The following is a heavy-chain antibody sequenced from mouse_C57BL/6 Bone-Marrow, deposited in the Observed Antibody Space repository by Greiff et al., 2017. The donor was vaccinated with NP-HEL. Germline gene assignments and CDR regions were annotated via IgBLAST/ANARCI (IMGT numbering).Heavy chain of an antibody. J-gene: IGHJ4*01. CDR3: ARGNYYYGSNYYAMDY. D-gene: IGHD1-1*01. Sequence: VQLQESGPGLVKPSQSLSLTCSVTGYSITSGYYWNWIRQFPGNKLEWMGYISYDGSNNYNPSLKNRISITRDTSKNQFLLKLNSVTTEDTATYYCARGNYYYGSNYYAMDYWGQGTSVTVSS. CDR2: ISYDGSN. V-gene: IGHV3-6*01. CDR1: GYSITSGYY.